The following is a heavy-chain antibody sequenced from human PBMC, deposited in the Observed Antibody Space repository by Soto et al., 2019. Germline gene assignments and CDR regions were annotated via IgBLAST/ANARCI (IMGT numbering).Heavy chain of an antibody. D-gene: IGHD3-10*01. V-gene: IGHV1-46*01. J-gene: IGHJ4*02. Sequence: GASVKVSCKASGYTFTSYYMHWVRQAPGQGLEWMGIINPSGGSTSYAQKFQGRFTISRDNSKNTLYLQMNSLRAEDTAVYYCAKDLAEYYGSEDPVYWGQGTLVTVSS. CDR2: INPSGGST. CDR3: AKDLAEYYGSEDPVY. CDR1: GYTFTSYY.